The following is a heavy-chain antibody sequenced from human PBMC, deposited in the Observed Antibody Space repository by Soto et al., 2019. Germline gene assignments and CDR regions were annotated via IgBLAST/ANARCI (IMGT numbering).Heavy chain of an antibody. V-gene: IGHV4-59*01. Sequence: PSETLSLTCTVSGGSISSYYWSWIRQPPGKGLEWIGYIYYSGSTNYNPSLKSRVTISVDTSKNQFSLKLSSVTAADTAVHSCASDNGSRRSFDYWGQGTLVTVS. CDR2: IYYSGST. CDR3: ASDNGSRRSFDY. CDR1: GGSISSYY. J-gene: IGHJ4*02. D-gene: IGHD3-10*01.